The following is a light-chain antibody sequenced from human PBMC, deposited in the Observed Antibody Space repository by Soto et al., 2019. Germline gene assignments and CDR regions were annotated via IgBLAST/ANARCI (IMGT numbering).Light chain of an antibody. J-gene: IGKJ5*01. Sequence: EIVLTQSPDTLSLSPGDRATLSCRASQSVSSSYLAWYQQKPGQAPRLLIYDASNRATGIPARFSGSGSGTDFTLTISSLEPEDFAVYYCQQRSNWPITFGQGTRLEIK. CDR3: QQRSNWPIT. CDR1: QSVSSSY. CDR2: DAS. V-gene: IGKV3D-20*02.